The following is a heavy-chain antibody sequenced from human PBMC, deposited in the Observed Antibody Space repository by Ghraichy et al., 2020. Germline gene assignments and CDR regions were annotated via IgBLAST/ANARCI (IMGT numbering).Heavy chain of an antibody. CDR3: ARDLGVVPAAIYYYYYGMDV. CDR2: IWYDGSNK. D-gene: IGHD2-2*02. CDR1: GFTFSSYG. Sequence: GGSLRLSCAASGFTFSSYGMHWVRQAPGKGLEWVAVIWYDGSNKYYADSVKGRFTISRDNSKNTLYLQMNSLRAEDTAVYYCARDLGVVPAAIYYYYYGMDVWGQGTTVTVSS. J-gene: IGHJ6*02. V-gene: IGHV3-33*01.